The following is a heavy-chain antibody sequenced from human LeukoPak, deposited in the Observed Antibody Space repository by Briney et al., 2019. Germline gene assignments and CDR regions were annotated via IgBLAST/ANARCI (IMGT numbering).Heavy chain of an antibody. CDR2: INPSGGST. CDR3: ARGLWEMVRGVSYYYYYMDV. J-gene: IGHJ6*03. Sequence: GASVKVSCKASGYTFTSYYMHWVRQAPGQGLEWLGIINPSGGSTSYAQKFQGRVTMTRDTSTSTVYMELSSLRSEDTAVYYCARGLWEMVRGVSYYYYYMDVWGKGTTVTVSS. D-gene: IGHD3-10*01. CDR1: GYTFTSYY. V-gene: IGHV1-46*01.